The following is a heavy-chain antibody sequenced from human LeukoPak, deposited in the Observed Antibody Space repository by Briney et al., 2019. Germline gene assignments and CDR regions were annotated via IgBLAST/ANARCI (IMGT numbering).Heavy chain of an antibody. CDR3: ASWSMGKGRHVDY. CDR1: GGSISSGGYY. Sequence: NPSETLSLTCTVSGGSISSGGYYWSWIRQPPGKGLEWIGYIYHSGSTYYNPSLKSRVTISVDRSKNQFSLKLSSVTAADTAVYYCASWSMGKGRHVDYWGQGTLVTVSS. D-gene: IGHD2/OR15-2a*01. J-gene: IGHJ4*02. V-gene: IGHV4-30-2*01. CDR2: IYHSGST.